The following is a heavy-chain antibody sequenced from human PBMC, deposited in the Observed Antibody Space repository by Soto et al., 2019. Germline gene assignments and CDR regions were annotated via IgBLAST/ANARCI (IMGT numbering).Heavy chain of an antibody. Sequence: GESLKISCKGSGYSFTSYWIGWVRQMPGKGLEWMGIIYPGDSDTRYSPSFQGQVTISADKSISTAYLQWSSLKASDTAMYYCVRFSSAAGTYYYYGMDVWGQGTTVTVSS. CDR1: GYSFTSYW. D-gene: IGHD6-13*01. CDR3: VRFSSAAGTYYYYGMDV. J-gene: IGHJ6*02. V-gene: IGHV5-51*01. CDR2: IYPGDSDT.